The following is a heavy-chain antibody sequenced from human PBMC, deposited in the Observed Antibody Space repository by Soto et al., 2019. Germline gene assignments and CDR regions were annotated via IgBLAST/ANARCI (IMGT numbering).Heavy chain of an antibody. V-gene: IGHV3-23*01. Sequence: EVQLLESGGGLVQPGGSLRLSCAASGFTFSSYAMSWVRQAPGKGLEWVSSISGSGGSTYYADSVKGRFTISRDNPKNTLDLQMNRLRAEDTAVNFWAKDSVGITLIRGGRTPFDDWGQGTLVTVSS. CDR1: GFTFSSYA. D-gene: IGHD3-10*01. CDR3: AKDSVGITLIRGGRTPFDD. CDR2: ISGSGGST. J-gene: IGHJ4*02.